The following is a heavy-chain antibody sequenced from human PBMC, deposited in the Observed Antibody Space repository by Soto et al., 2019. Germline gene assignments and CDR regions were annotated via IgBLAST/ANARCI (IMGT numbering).Heavy chain of an antibody. D-gene: IGHD2-15*01. J-gene: IGHJ6*02. CDR3: ARDQLILPAHDFFYGSDV. V-gene: IGHV3-7*03. CDR2: IPQEGGDG. Sequence: DVQLVESGGGLVQPGESLKLSCEVSGFTFSMYSMSWVRQAPGKGLEWVAKIPQEGGDGHYLDSVKGRFIISRDNAKNSLYLQMHSLRGEDTAVYYCARDQLILPAHDFFYGSDVWGQGATVTVSS. CDR1: GFTFSMYS.